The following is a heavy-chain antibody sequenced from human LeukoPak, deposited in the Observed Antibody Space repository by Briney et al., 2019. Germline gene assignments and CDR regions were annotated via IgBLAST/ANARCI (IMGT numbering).Heavy chain of an antibody. D-gene: IGHD6-6*01. CDR2: LSGSGGDT. J-gene: IGHJ4*02. Sequence: PGGSQRLSCVASGFTFGHNAMAWVRQAPGKRLEWASALSGSGGDTFYADSVKGRFTISRDNSKNTLYLQLSSLRPDDTAVYYCAKGAPSSSSIFDFWGPGTLATVSS. CDR1: GFTFGHNA. CDR3: AKGAPSSSSIFDF. V-gene: IGHV3-23*01.